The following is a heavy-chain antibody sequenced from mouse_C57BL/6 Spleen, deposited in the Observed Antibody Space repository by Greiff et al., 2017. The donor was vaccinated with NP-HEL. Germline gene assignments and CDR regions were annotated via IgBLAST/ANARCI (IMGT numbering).Heavy chain of an antibody. V-gene: IGHV1-64*01. D-gene: IGHD2-5*01. CDR3: ARSYYSNYEDLRWYFDV. CDR1: GYTFTSYW. CDR2: IHPNSGST. J-gene: IGHJ1*03. Sequence: VQLQQPGAELVKPGASVKLSCKASGYTFTSYWMHWVKQRPGQGLEWIGMIHPNSGSTNYNEKFKSKATLTVDKSSSTAYMQLSSLTSEDSAVYYCARSYYSNYEDLRWYFDVWGTGTTVTVSS.